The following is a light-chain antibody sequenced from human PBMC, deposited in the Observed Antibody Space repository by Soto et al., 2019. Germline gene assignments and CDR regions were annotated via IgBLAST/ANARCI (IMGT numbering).Light chain of an antibody. Sequence: IQLTQSPSSLSASVGDRVTITCRASQGISSYLAWYQQEPGKAPKLLIYAASTLQSGVPSRFSGSGSGTDFTLTISSLQPEDFATYYCQQYNSYSFGPGTKVDIK. CDR3: QQYNSYS. CDR2: AAS. CDR1: QGISSY. J-gene: IGKJ1*01. V-gene: IGKV1-9*01.